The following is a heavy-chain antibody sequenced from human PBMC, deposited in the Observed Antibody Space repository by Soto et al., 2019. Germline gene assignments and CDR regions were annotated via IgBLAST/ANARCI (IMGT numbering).Heavy chain of an antibody. Sequence: GGSLRLSCAASGFPFSIYGMHLVRQAPGKGPEWVAVISYDGSNKYYADSVKGRFTISRDNSKNTLYLQMNSLRAEDTAVYYCAKDIGIVATKHRGMDVWGQGTT. CDR1: GFPFSIYG. V-gene: IGHV3-30*18. J-gene: IGHJ6*02. D-gene: IGHD5-12*01. CDR3: AKDIGIVATKHRGMDV. CDR2: ISYDGSNK.